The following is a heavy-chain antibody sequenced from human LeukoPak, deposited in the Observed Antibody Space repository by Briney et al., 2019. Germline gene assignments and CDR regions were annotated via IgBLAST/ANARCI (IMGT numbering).Heavy chain of an antibody. CDR1: GGSISSGGYY. CDR2: IYDTGGT. J-gene: IGHJ4*02. CDR3: ARGPSLY. V-gene: IGHV4-31*03. Sequence: SQTLSLTRTVSGGSISSGGYYWSWIRQQPGKGLEWIGYIYDTGGTYYNPSLKSRLTISVDTSNNQFSLKLTSVTAADTAVYYCARGPSLYWGQGTLVTVSS.